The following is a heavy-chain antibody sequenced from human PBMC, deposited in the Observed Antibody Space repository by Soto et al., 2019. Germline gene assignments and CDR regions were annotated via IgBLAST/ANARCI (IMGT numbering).Heavy chain of an antibody. CDR1: GGSISSGGYY. J-gene: IGHJ4*02. V-gene: IGHV4-31*03. Sequence: SETLSLTCTVSGGSISSGGYYWSWIRQHPGKGLEWIGYIYYSGSIYYNPSLKSRVTISVDTSKNQFSLKLSSVTAADTAVYYCARLAIYHDYGDYGVDYWGQGTLVTVSS. CDR2: IYYSGSI. CDR3: ARLAIYHDYGDYGVDY. D-gene: IGHD4-17*01.